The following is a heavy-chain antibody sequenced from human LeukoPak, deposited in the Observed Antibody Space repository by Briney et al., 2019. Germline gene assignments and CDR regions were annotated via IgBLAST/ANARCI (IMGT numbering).Heavy chain of an antibody. V-gene: IGHV3-7*01. CDR1: GFTFSSYW. Sequence: GGSLRLSCAASGFTFSSYWMSWVRQAPGKGLEWVANIKQDGSEKYYVDSVKGRLTISRDNAKNSLYVQMNGLGAEDGAGYYFAKDPPPPHYSSPPPIDHWAQGTLVPVSS. CDR3: AKDPPPPHYSSPPPIDH. CDR2: IKQDGSEK. D-gene: IGHD6-13*01. J-gene: IGHJ1*01.